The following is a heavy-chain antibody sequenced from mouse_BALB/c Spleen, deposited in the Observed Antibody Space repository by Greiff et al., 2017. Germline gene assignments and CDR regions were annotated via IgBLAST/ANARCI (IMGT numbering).Heavy chain of an antibody. J-gene: IGHJ3*01. Sequence: DVKLVESGGGLVQPGGSRKLSCAASGFTFSSYAMSWVRQTPEKRLEWVASISSGGSTYYPDSVKGRFTISRDNARNILYLQMSSLRSEDTAMYYCAGYDYLFAYWGQGTLVTVSA. D-gene: IGHD2-4*01. CDR1: GFTFSSYA. CDR2: ISSGGST. V-gene: IGHV5-6-5*01. CDR3: AGYDYLFAY.